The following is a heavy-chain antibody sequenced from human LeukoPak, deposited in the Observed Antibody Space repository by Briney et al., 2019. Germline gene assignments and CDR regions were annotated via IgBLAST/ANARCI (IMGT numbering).Heavy chain of an antibody. V-gene: IGHV3-30*04. J-gene: IGHJ6*02. CDR2: ISYDGSNK. CDR3: ARPRAPGANYYYYGMDV. D-gene: IGHD1-26*01. CDR1: GFTFSSYA. Sequence: GGSLGLSCAASGFTFSSYAMHWVRQAPGKGLEWVAVISYDGSNKYYADSVKGRFTISRDNSKNTLYLQMNSLRAEDTAVYYCARPRAPGANYYYYGMDVWGQGTTVTVSS.